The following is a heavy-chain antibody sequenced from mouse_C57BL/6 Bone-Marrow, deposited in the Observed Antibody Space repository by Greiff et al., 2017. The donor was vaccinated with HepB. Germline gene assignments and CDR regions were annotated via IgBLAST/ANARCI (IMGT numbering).Heavy chain of an antibody. D-gene: IGHD1-1*01. Sequence: QVQLQQPGAELVMPGASVKLSCKASGYTFTSYWMHWVKQRPGQGLEWIGEIDPSDSYTNYNQKFKGKSTLTVDKSSSTAYMQLSSLTSEDSAVYYCASYSSYVGDYWGQGTTLTVSS. V-gene: IGHV1-69*01. J-gene: IGHJ2*01. CDR3: ASYSSYVGDY. CDR1: GYTFTSYW. CDR2: IDPSDSYT.